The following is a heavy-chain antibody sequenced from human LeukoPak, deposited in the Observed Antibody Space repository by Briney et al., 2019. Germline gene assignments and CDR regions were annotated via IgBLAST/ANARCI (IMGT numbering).Heavy chain of an antibody. J-gene: IGHJ4*02. V-gene: IGHV3-66*02. CDR1: GFTVSSNY. D-gene: IGHD4-11*01. CDR3: AKDHVTTVSYSDY. CDR2: IYSGGST. Sequence: GGSLRLSCAASGFTVSSNYMSWVRQAPGKGLEWVSVIYSGGSTYYADSVKGRFTISRDNSKNTLYPQMNSLRAEDTAVYYCAKDHVTTVSYSDYWGQGTLVAVSS.